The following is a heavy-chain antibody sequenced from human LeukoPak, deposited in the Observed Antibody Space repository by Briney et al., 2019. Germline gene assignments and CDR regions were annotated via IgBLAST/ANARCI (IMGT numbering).Heavy chain of an antibody. CDR3: ARVFQRDGFNLNWFDL. Sequence: GGSLRLSCQPSGFTVSTNYMSCVRQAPAKGLEWVSFILTVGTTYYADSVRGRFSISRDSSRNTVYLQMNSLRAEDTAVYYCARVFQRDGFNLNWFDLWGQGTLVTVSS. D-gene: IGHD5-24*01. V-gene: IGHV3-53*01. CDR2: ILTVGTT. J-gene: IGHJ5*02. CDR1: GFTVSTNY.